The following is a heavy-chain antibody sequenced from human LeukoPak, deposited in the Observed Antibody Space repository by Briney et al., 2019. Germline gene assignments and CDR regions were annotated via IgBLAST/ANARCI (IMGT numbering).Heavy chain of an antibody. Sequence: GASVKISCKVSGYTFTDYYMHWVQQAPGKGLELMGLVDPEDGETIYAEKFQGRVTITADTSTDTAYMELSSLRSEDTAVYYCSTLGYCTNGVCYNIDYWGQGTLVTVSS. V-gene: IGHV1-69-2*01. CDR2: VDPEDGET. CDR1: GYTFTDYY. J-gene: IGHJ4*02. D-gene: IGHD2-8*01. CDR3: STLGYCTNGVCYNIDY.